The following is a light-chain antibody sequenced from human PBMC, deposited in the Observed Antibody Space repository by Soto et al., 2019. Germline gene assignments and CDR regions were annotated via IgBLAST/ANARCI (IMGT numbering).Light chain of an antibody. Sequence: EIVLTQSPATLLLSPEERATLSCRASQSVSSYLAWYQQKPGQAPRLLIYDASNRATGIPARFSGSGSGTDFTLTISSLEPEDFAVHYCQQRSNWPQITFGQGTRLEIK. J-gene: IGKJ5*01. CDR3: QQRSNWPQIT. V-gene: IGKV3-11*01. CDR2: DAS. CDR1: QSVSSY.